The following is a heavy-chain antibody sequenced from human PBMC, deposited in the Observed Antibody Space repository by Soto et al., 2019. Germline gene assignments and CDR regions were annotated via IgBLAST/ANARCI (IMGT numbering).Heavy chain of an antibody. D-gene: IGHD2-21*01. CDR3: ANGHIGAPGRSFDY. CDR2: ISGSGGST. Sequence: QLGGSLRLSCAASGFTFSSYAMSWVRQAPGKGLEWVSAISGSGGSTYYADSVKGRFTISRDNSKNTLYLQMNSLRAEDTAVYYCANGHIGAPGRSFDYWGQGTLVTVSS. CDR1: GFTFSSYA. V-gene: IGHV3-23*01. J-gene: IGHJ4*02.